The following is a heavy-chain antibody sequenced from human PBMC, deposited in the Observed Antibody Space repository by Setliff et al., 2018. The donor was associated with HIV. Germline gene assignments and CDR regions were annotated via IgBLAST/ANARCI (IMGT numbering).Heavy chain of an antibody. V-gene: IGHV3-64*02. CDR3: ARVAAGHCSSGTCYFDY. CDR2: ISNTGGNT. CDR1: GFTFSTYA. Sequence: GGSLRLYCAASGFTFSTYAMHWVRQAPGKGLEHVSAISNTGGNTYYADSVKGRFTISRDNSKNTLYLQMGSLRAEYMAVYYCARVAAGHCSSGTCYFDYWCQGTLVTVSS. D-gene: IGHD2-15*01. J-gene: IGHJ4*02.